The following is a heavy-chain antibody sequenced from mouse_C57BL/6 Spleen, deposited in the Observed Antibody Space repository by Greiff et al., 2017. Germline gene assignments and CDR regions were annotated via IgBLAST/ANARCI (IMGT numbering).Heavy chain of an antibody. CDR1: GYTFTSYW. V-gene: IGHV1-50*01. D-gene: IGHD2-1*01. CDR3: ARGYYGNYGGDYFDY. J-gene: IGHJ2*01. Sequence: QVQLKQPGAELVKPGASVKLSCKASGYTFTSYWMPWVKQRPGQGLEWIGEIDPSDSYTNSNQKFKGKATLTVDTSSSTAYMQLSSLTSEDSAVYYCARGYYGNYGGDYFDYWGQGTTLTVSS. CDR2: IDPSDSYT.